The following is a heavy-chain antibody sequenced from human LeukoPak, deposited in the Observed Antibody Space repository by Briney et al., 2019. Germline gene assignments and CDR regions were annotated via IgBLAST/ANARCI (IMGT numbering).Heavy chain of an antibody. D-gene: IGHD4-23*01. CDR1: GGSISSGGYY. V-gene: IGHV4-30-2*01. Sequence: PSQTLSLTCTVSGGSISSGGYYWSWIRQPPGKGLKWIGYIYHSGSTYYNPSLKSRVTISVDRSKNQFSLKLSSVTAADTAVYYCARGLGGNQGRGGVYWFDPWGQGTLVTVSS. CDR3: ARGLGGNQGRGGVYWFDP. CDR2: IYHSGST. J-gene: IGHJ5*02.